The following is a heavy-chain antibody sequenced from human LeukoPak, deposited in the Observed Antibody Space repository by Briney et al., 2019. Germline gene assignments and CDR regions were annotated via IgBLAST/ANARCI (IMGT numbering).Heavy chain of an antibody. CDR2: IYHSGST. V-gene: IGHV4-38-2*02. Sequence: SETLSLTCTVSGYSISSGYYWGWIRQPPGKGLEWIGSIYHSGSTYYNPSLKSRVAISVDTSKNQFSLKLSSVTAADTAVYYCARHEYSGYDLSAYFDYWGQGTLVTVSS. D-gene: IGHD5-12*01. CDR1: GYSISSGYY. J-gene: IGHJ4*02. CDR3: ARHEYSGYDLSAYFDY.